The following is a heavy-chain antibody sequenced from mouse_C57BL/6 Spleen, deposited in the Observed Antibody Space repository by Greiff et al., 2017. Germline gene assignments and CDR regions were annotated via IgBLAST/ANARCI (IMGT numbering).Heavy chain of an antibody. CDR2: IWSGGST. D-gene: IGHD2-3*01. Sequence: VQLVESGPGLVQPSQSLSITCTVSGFSLTSYGVHWVRQSPGKGLEWLGVIWSGGSTDYNAAFISRLSISKDNSKSQVFFKMNSLQADDTAIYYCARWGDGYLYYYAMDYWGQGTSVTVSS. J-gene: IGHJ4*01. V-gene: IGHV2-2*01. CDR3: ARWGDGYLYYYAMDY. CDR1: GFSLTSYG.